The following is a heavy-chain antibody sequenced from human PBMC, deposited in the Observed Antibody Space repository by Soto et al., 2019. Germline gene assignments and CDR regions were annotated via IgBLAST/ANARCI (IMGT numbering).Heavy chain of an antibody. CDR1: GGSISSGGYY. CDR3: ARGGGYGSGRCRFDY. V-gene: IGHV4-31*03. J-gene: IGHJ4*02. D-gene: IGHD3-10*01. Sequence: QVQLQESGPGLVTPSQTLSLTCTVSGGSISSGGYYWSWIRQHPGKGLEWIGYIYYSGSTSYNPSPKGRVILPIDTCKNQLSVDLSSVTAADTAVYDCARGGGYGSGRCRFDYWGQGTLVTVSS. CDR2: IYYSGST.